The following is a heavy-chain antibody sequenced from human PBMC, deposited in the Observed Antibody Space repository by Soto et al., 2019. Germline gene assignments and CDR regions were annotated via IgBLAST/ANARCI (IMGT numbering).Heavy chain of an antibody. CDR1: GGSISSRGSMSGRSFY. CDR2: ISYSDGS. Sequence: SETLSLTCTVSGGSISSRGSMSGRSFYWGWMRQPPGKGLEWIASISYSDGSFYNSSLKSRVTMSVDTSKSQFSLSLSSVTAADTAVYYCARGIEGWYQGRYYYGMDVWGQGTTVTVSS. D-gene: IGHD6-19*01. CDR3: ARGIEGWYQGRYYYGMDV. V-gene: IGHV4-39*07. J-gene: IGHJ6*02.